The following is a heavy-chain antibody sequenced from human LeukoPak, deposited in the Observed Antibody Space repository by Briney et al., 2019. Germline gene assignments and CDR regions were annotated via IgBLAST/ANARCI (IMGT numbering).Heavy chain of an antibody. D-gene: IGHD3-16*02. V-gene: IGHV1-18*01. Sequence: ASVKVSCKASGYTFTSYGISWVRQAPGQGLEWMGWISAYNGNTNYAQKLQGRVTMTTDTSTSTAYMELRSLRSDDTAVYYCARANLMVTLGGFIVGIANWFDPWGQGTLVTVSS. CDR3: ARANLMVTLGGFIVGIANWFDP. CDR1: GYTFTSYG. J-gene: IGHJ5*02. CDR2: ISAYNGNT.